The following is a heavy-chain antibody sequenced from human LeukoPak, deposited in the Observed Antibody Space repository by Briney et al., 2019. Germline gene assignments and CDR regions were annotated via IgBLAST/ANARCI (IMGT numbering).Heavy chain of an antibody. Sequence: GASVKVSCKASGYTFTGYYMHWVRQAPGQGLEWMGWINPNSGGTNYAQKFQGRVTMTRDTSISTAYMELSRLRSDDTAVYYCARDSEGYSYGFQQKEYYFDYWGQGTLVTVSS. CDR3: ARDSEGYSYGFQQKEYYFDY. CDR2: INPNSGGT. J-gene: IGHJ4*02. V-gene: IGHV1-2*02. CDR1: GYTFTGYY. D-gene: IGHD5-18*01.